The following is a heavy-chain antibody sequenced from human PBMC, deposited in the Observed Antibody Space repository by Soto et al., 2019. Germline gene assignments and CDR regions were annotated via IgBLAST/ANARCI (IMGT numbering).Heavy chain of an antibody. CDR3: ARPPVTAISSYFFDY. V-gene: IGHV1-46*01. Sequence: ASVKVSCKASGYSFTSYYMHWVRQAPGQGFEWMGVINPRAGGTNYAQKFQGRVTMTRDTSTNTVYMELSSLRSEDTAVYYCARPPVTAISSYFFDYWGQGTLVTVSS. CDR2: INPRAGGT. D-gene: IGHD2-21*02. CDR1: GYSFTSYY. J-gene: IGHJ4*02.